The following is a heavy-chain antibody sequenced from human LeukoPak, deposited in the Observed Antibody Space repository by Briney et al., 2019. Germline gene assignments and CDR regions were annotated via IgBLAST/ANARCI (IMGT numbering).Heavy chain of an antibody. J-gene: IGHJ5*02. V-gene: IGHV3-21*04. CDR1: GFTFSSYT. CDR3: ARYYYGSGRNWFDP. CDR2: ISSSRNYI. D-gene: IGHD3-10*01. Sequence: GGSLRLSCAASGFTFSSYTIDWVRQTPGKGLEWVSSISSSRNYIHYADSVKGRFTISGDDAKNSVFLQINSLRAEDTAVYYCARYYYGSGRNWFDPWGQGTLVTVSS.